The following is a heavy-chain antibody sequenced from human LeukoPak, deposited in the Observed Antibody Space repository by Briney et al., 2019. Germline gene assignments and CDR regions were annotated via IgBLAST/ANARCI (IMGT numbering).Heavy chain of an antibody. V-gene: IGHV3-66*01. D-gene: IGHD3-22*01. CDR3: ARDRDSSGYSPFDS. Sequence: PGGSLRLSCAASGFTFSSYGMSWVRQAPGKGLEWLSLIYSGGYTYYADSVRGRFTISRDNSKNTLYLQMNSLRAEDTAVYYCARDRDSSGYSPFDSWGQGTLVTVSS. CDR1: GFTFSSYG. CDR2: IYSGGYT. J-gene: IGHJ4*02.